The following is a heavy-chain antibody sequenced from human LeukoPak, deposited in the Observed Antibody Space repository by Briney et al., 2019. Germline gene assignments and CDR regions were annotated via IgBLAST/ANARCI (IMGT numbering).Heavy chain of an antibody. D-gene: IGHD2-8*01. J-gene: IGHJ4*02. Sequence: ASVKVSCKVSGYTFSGYYLHWVRQAPGQGLEWMGRINPNSGGTNYAQKFQGRVTMTRDTSISTAYMDLSSLTPDDTAVYYCTRGPSNSDYWGQGTLVTVSS. V-gene: IGHV1-2*06. CDR1: GYTFSGYY. CDR3: TRGPSNSDY. CDR2: INPNSGGT.